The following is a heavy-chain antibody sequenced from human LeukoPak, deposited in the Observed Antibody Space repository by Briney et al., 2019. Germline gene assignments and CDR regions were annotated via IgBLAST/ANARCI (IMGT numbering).Heavy chain of an antibody. CDR1: GYTLTELS. V-gene: IGHV1-24*01. Sequence: ASVKVSCKVSGYTLTELSMHWVRQAPGKGLERMGGFDPEDGETIYAQKYQGRVTMTEDTSTDTAYMELSSLRSEDTAVYYCATSFTIFGVVTPGGAFDIWGQGTMVTVSS. D-gene: IGHD3-3*01. J-gene: IGHJ3*02. CDR2: FDPEDGET. CDR3: ATSFTIFGVVTPGGAFDI.